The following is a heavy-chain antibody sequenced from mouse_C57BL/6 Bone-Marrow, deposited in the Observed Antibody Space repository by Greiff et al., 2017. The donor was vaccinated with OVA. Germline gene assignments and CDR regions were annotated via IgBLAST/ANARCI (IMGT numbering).Heavy chain of an antibody. Sequence: VQLQQSGAELVRPGASVKLSCTASGFNIKDDYMHWVKERPEQGLEWIGWIDPENGDTEYTSKFQGKATITADTSSKTVYLQLSSLTSEDTAVYYCTAYRYWGPGTTLTFAS. CDR2: IDPENGDT. CDR3: TAYRY. V-gene: IGHV14-4*01. CDR1: GFNIKDDY. J-gene: IGHJ2*01.